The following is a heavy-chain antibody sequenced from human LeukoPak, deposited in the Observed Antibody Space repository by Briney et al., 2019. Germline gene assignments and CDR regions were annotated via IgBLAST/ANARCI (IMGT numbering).Heavy chain of an antibody. CDR2: ISAYNGNT. CDR3: GRSSSVTIPGYYFDY. CDR1: DYTFTSYG. Sequence: ASVKVSCKASDYTFTSYGISWVRQAPGQGLEWMGWISAYNGNTNYAQKLQGRVTMTTDTSTSTAYMELRSLRSDDTAVYYCGRSSSVTIPGYYFDYWGQGTLVTVSS. V-gene: IGHV1-18*01. D-gene: IGHD2-21*01. J-gene: IGHJ4*02.